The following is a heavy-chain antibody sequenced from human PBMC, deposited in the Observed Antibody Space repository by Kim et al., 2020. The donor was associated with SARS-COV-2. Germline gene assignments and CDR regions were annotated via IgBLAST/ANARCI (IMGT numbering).Heavy chain of an antibody. CDR1: GFTLRTSA. J-gene: IGHJ6*02. Sequence: GGSLRLSCAVSGFTLRTSAVTWVRQAPGKGLEWVSAISGTGGATYYGDSVKGRFTISRDDAKNILYLQMNSLRAEDTAVYYCAKQRTGAWHRFVVWGPGT. D-gene: IGHD4-17*01. V-gene: IGHV3-23*01. CDR3: AKQRTGAWHRFVV. CDR2: ISGTGGAT.